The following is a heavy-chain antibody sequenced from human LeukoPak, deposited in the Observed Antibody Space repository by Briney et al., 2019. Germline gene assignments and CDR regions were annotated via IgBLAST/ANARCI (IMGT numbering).Heavy chain of an antibody. Sequence: SETLSLTCNVSAYSISSGSYWGCIRQPPGKGLEWIGTIYHDGSRYYRPSLRSRLTISVVTSKNQFSLKLTSVTAADTAVYYCVRKKFYGGHSDYWGQGTLVTVCS. CDR3: VRKKFYGGHSDY. J-gene: IGHJ4*02. D-gene: IGHD4-23*01. V-gene: IGHV4-38-2*02. CDR1: AYSISSGSY. CDR2: IYHDGSR.